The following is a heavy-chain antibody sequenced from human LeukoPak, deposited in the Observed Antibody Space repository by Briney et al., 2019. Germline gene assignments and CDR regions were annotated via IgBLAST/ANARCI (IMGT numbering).Heavy chain of an antibody. D-gene: IGHD3-10*01. J-gene: IGHJ3*02. V-gene: IGHV5-51*01. CDR3: ARQGGYGSGSYYQLYAFDI. CDR2: IYPGDSDT. CDR1: GYSFTSYW. Sequence: GESLKISCKGSGYSFTSYWIGWVRQMPGKGLEWMGIIYPGDSDTRYSPSFQGQVTISADKSISTAYLQWSSLKASDTAMYYCARQGGYGSGSYYQLYAFDIWGQGTMVTVSS.